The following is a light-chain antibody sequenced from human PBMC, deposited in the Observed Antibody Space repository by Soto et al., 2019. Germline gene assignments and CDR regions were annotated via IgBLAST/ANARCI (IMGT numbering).Light chain of an antibody. CDR1: QGIRYA. CDR3: LQYNSPPLT. CDR2: GAS. Sequence: IQMTHSPSSLSASVGCRVTITCLASQGIRYALGWYQQKPGTAPKRLIYGASILQNGVPSRFGGSGSGTEFTLTISSLQPEDFATYYCLQYNSPPLTFGQGTKVDI. J-gene: IGKJ1*01. V-gene: IGKV1-17*01.